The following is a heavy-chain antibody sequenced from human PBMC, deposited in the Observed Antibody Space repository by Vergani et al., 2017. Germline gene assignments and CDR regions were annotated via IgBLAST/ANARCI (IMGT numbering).Heavy chain of an antibody. D-gene: IGHD3-10*01. V-gene: IGHV4-38-2*02. CDR1: GYSISSGYY. CDR3: ASMDYGSGSYYRDY. J-gene: IGHJ4*02. Sequence: QVQLQESGPGLVKPSETLSLTCTVSGYSISSGYYWGWIRQPPGKGLEWIGSIYHSGSTYYNPSRKSRVTISVDTSKNQFSLKLSSVTAADTAVYYCASMDYGSGSYYRDYWGQGTLVTVSS. CDR2: IYHSGST.